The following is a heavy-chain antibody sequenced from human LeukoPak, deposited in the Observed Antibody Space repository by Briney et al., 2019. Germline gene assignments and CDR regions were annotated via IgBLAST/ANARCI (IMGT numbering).Heavy chain of an antibody. CDR2: ISSKRSYM. CDR1: GFDLSPYT. Sequence: GGSLRLSCSASGFDLSPYTMNWVRQAPGKGLEWVASISSKRSYMYYGDSLKGRFTISRDNAKNTLYLQLGSLRAEDTATYYCARRVTTFLSWGQGTLDSASS. D-gene: IGHD4-17*01. CDR3: ARRVTTFLS. V-gene: IGHV3-21*01. J-gene: IGHJ4*02.